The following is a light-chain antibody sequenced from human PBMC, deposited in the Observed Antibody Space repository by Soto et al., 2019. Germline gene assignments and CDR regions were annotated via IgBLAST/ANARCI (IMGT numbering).Light chain of an antibody. CDR1: QSDLYSSNNKNY. CDR3: QQYYCTPLS. J-gene: IGKJ4*01. Sequence: DIVMTQSPDSLAVSLGERATINCKSSQSDLYSSNNKNYLAWYQQKPGQPPKLLIYWASTRESGVPDRFSGSGSGTDFTLTISSLQAEDVAVYYCQQYYCTPLSFGGGTKVEIK. V-gene: IGKV4-1*01. CDR2: WAS.